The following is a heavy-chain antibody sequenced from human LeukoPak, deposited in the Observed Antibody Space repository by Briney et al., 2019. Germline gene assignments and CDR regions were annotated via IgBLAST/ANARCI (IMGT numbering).Heavy chain of an antibody. V-gene: IGHV4-38-2*02. CDR2: FYHGGST. Sequence: SETLSLTCTVSGYSISTGYYWDWIRQPPGKGLEWIGTFYHGGSTYYNPSLKSRVTISVDTSKNQFSLKLTSVTAADTAVYYCARSLADSSGWTDFDYWGQGTLVTVSS. J-gene: IGHJ4*02. D-gene: IGHD6-19*01. CDR1: GYSISTGYY. CDR3: ARSLADSSGWTDFDY.